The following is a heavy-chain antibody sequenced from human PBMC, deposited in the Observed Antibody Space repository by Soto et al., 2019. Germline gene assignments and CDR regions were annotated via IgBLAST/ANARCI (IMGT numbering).Heavy chain of an antibody. CDR1: GGSISSSSYY. J-gene: IGHJ5*02. D-gene: IGHD6-6*01. CDR3: ARRYSSSLAVSWFDP. V-gene: IGHV4-39*01. CDR2: IYYSGST. Sequence: QLQLQESGPGLVKPSETLSLTCTVSGGSISSSSYYWGWIRQPPGKGLEWIGSIYYSGSTYYNPSLKSRVTISVDTSKNQFSLKLSSVTAADTAVYYCARRYSSSLAVSWFDPWCQGTLVTVSS.